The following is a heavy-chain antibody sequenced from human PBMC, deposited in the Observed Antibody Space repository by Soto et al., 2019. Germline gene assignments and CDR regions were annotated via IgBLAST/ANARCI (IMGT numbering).Heavy chain of an antibody. CDR1: GFTFSSYW. CDR3: ARVRYGDPYYFDY. D-gene: IGHD4-17*01. V-gene: IGHV3-74*01. CDR2: INSDGSST. J-gene: IGHJ4*02. Sequence: PGGSLRLSCAASGFTFSSYWMHWVRQAPGKGLVWVSRINSDGSSTSYADSVKGRFTISRDNAKNTLYLQMNSLRAEDTAVYYCARVRYGDPYYFDYWGQGTLVTVSS.